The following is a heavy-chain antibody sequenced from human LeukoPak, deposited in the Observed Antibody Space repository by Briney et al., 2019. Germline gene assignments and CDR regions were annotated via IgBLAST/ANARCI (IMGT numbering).Heavy chain of an antibody. Sequence: PSETLTLTCTVSGGSISGYYWSWIRQPPGKGLEWIGYIYYTGTTSYNPSLKSRVTISIDTSKNQFSLRLSSATAADTAVYYCERDGVGYHDGTGYYSWFDPWGQGTLVTVSS. D-gene: IGHD3-22*01. J-gene: IGHJ5*02. V-gene: IGHV4-59*01. CDR3: ERDGVGYHDGTGYYSWFDP. CDR1: GGSISGYY. CDR2: IYYTGTT.